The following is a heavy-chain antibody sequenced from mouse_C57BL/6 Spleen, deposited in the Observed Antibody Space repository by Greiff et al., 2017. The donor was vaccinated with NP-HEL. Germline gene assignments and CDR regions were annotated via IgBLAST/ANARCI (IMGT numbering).Heavy chain of an antibody. Sequence: VKLQESGGGLVKPGGSLKLSCAASGFTFSSYAMSWVRQTPEKRLEWVATISDGGSYTYSPDNVKGRFTISRDNAKNNLYLQMSHLKSEDTAMYYCAREGSNYYGSSYYAMDYWGQGTSVTVSS. D-gene: IGHD1-1*01. V-gene: IGHV5-4*01. CDR2: ISDGGSYT. CDR3: AREGSNYYGSSYYAMDY. J-gene: IGHJ4*01. CDR1: GFTFSSYA.